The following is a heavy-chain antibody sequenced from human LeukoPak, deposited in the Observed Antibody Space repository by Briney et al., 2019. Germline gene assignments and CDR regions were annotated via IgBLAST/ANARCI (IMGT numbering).Heavy chain of an antibody. CDR1: GFTFSSYA. J-gene: IGHJ3*02. CDR2: ISGSGGST. CDR3: ATYPADIVVAPDAFDI. D-gene: IGHD2-2*01. Sequence: PGRSLRLSCAASGFTFSSYAMSWVRQAPGKGXEWVSAISGSGGSTYYADSVKGRFTISRDNSKNTLYLQMNSLRAEDTAVYYCATYPADIVVAPDAFDIWGQGTMVTVSS. V-gene: IGHV3-23*01.